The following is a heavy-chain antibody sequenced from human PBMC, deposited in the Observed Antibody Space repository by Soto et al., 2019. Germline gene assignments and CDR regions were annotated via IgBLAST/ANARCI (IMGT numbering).Heavy chain of an antibody. J-gene: IGHJ4*02. CDR2: ISAYNGNT. D-gene: IGHD6-19*01. CDR1: GYTFTSYG. Sequence: QVQLVQSGAEVKKPGASVKVSCKASGYTFTSYGISWVRQAPGQGLEWMGWISAYNGNTNYAQKLQGRVTMTTDTSTSTAYMELRSRRSDDTAVYYCARVSRGIAVAGTDYFDYWGQGTLVTVSS. CDR3: ARVSRGIAVAGTDYFDY. V-gene: IGHV1-18*01.